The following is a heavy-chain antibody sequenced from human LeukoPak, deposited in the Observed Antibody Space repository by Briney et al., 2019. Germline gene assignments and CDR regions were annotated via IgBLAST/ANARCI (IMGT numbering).Heavy chain of an antibody. D-gene: IGHD3-22*01. CDR3: AREWTEYYYDSSGSPGAFDI. CDR1: GGTFGSYA. Sequence: ASVKVTCKASGGTFGSYAISWVRQVPGQGLEWMGGIIPIFGTANYAQKFQGRVTITADESTSTAYMELSSLRSEDTAVYYCAREWTEYYYDSSGSPGAFDIWGQGTMVTVSS. V-gene: IGHV1-69*13. CDR2: IIPIFGTA. J-gene: IGHJ3*02.